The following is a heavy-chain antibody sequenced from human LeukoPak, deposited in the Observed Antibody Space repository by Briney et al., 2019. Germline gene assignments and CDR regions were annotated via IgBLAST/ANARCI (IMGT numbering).Heavy chain of an antibody. D-gene: IGHD3-22*01. CDR3: ARDRSLTMILGYFDY. V-gene: IGHV3-7*03. CDR2: IRDDGSGK. Sequence: PGGSLRLSCAASGFTFSTSWMTWARRAPGKGLEWVASIRDDGSGKYYVDSVKGRFTISRDNAKNSLYLQMNSLRAEDTAVYYCARDRSLTMILGYFDYWGQGTLVTVSS. J-gene: IGHJ4*02. CDR1: GFTFSTSW.